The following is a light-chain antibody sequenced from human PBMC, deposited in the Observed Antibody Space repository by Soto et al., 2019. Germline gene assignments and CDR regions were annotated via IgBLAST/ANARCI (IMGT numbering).Light chain of an antibody. CDR3: QQSGNWPH. CDR2: GAS. Sequence: EIVMTPSPATLSVSPVQRATLSCRASQSISYNLAWFQQTPGQPPRLLIYGASSRATGIPARFSGSGSGTDFTLTISSLEPEDFATYFCQQSGNWPHLGQGTRLEIK. CDR1: QSISYN. J-gene: IGKJ5*01. V-gene: IGKV3-15*01.